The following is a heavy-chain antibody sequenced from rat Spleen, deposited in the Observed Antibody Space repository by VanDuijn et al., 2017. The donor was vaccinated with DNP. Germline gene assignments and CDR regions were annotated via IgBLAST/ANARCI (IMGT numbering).Heavy chain of an antibody. J-gene: IGHJ2*01. Sequence: EVQLVESGGDLVQPGGSLKLSCVPSGFTFRDYNMAWVRQAPRKGLEWVASIRYDGGNTYYRDSVKGRFTISRDDAKRSLDRQMDSLRSEDTATYYCTTGDWEDYFDYWGQGVMVTVSS. V-gene: IGHV5-20*01. CDR1: GFTFRDYN. CDR3: TTGDWEDYFDY. D-gene: IGHD5-1*01. CDR2: IRYDGGNT.